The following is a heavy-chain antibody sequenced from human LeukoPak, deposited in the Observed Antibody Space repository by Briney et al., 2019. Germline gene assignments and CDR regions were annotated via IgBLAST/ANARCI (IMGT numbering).Heavy chain of an antibody. D-gene: IGHD2-2*01. CDR3: ASIGDCSSTSCFPLGP. J-gene: IGHJ5*02. Sequence: GGSLSLSCVASGFTFSSYAMSWVRQAAGRGLEWVSSISSSSSYIYYADSVKGRFTISRDNAKNSLYLQMNSLRAEDTAVYYCASIGDCSSTSCFPLGPWGRGTLVTVSS. V-gene: IGHV3-21*01. CDR1: GFTFSSYA. CDR2: ISSSSSYI.